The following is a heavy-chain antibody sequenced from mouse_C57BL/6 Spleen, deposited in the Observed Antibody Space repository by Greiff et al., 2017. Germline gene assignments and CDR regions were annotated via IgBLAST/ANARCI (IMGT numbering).Heavy chain of an antibody. D-gene: IGHD1-1*01. V-gene: IGHV1-18*01. CDR2: INPNNGGT. CDR1: GYTFTDYN. J-gene: IGHJ1*03. Sequence: VQLKQSGPELVKPGASVKIPCKASGYTFTDYNMDWVKQSHGKSLEWIGDINPNNGGTIYNQKFKGKATLTVDKSSSTAYMELRSLTSEDTAVYYCARSVVTTVGYFDVWGTGTTVTVSS. CDR3: ARSVVTTVGYFDV.